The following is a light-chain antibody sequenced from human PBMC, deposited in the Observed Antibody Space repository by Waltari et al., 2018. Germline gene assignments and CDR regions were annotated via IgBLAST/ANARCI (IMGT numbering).Light chain of an antibody. V-gene: IGKV1-5*03. CDR2: KAS. CDR3: QQYNSYLVT. CDR1: QSVGTW. Sequence: DIQMTQSVSTLSASVGDRVTITCRASQSVGTWLAWYQQKPGKAPKVLIYKASTLKSGVPSRFSGSGSETGFTLTISSLQPDDFATYYCQQYNSYLVTFGGGTKVEIK. J-gene: IGKJ4*01.